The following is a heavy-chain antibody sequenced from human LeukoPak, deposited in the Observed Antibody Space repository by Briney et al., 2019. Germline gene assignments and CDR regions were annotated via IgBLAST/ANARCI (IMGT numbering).Heavy chain of an antibody. Sequence: GASVKVSCKASGYTFTGYYVHWVRQAPGQGLEWMGWISAYNGNTNYAQKLQGRVTMTTDTSTSTAYMELRSLRSDDTAVYYCARGVRFGYRPTLDYWGQGTLVTVSS. CDR1: GYTFTGYY. D-gene: IGHD3-10*01. CDR3: ARGVRFGYRPTLDY. CDR2: ISAYNGNT. V-gene: IGHV1-18*04. J-gene: IGHJ4*02.